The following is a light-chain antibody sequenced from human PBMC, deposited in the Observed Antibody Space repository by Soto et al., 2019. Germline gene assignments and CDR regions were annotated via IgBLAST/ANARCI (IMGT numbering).Light chain of an antibody. V-gene: IGKV3-15*01. Sequence: TQSPAILSVSPGERATLSCRASQSVSTNVAWYQQIPGQTPRLLIYGASTRATGIPVRFSGSGSGTEFTLTISSLQSEDFAVYYCHQYDDGPYTFGQGTKVDIK. CDR3: HQYDDGPYT. J-gene: IGKJ2*01. CDR2: GAS. CDR1: QSVSTN.